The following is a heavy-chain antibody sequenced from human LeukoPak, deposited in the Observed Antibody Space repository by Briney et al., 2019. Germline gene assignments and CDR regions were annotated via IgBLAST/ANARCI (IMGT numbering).Heavy chain of an antibody. Sequence: SETLSLTCTVSGGSISSYYWSWIRQPPGKGLEWIGYIYYSGSTNYNPSLKSRVTISVDTSKNQFSLKLSSVTAADTAVYYCARVAVAGTGFGYFDYWGQGTLVTVSS. D-gene: IGHD6-19*01. CDR2: IYYSGST. V-gene: IGHV4-59*01. CDR3: ARVAVAGTGFGYFDY. CDR1: GGSISSYY. J-gene: IGHJ4*02.